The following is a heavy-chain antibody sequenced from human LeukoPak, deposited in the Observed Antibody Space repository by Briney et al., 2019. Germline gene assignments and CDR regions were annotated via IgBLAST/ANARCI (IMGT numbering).Heavy chain of an antibody. CDR3: AKGPLRGTAAAIDY. Sequence: GKSLRLACAASGFTFNNYGMHWVRQAPGKGLEWVAVISYDGRNKHYPDSVKGRFTISRDISTDTLWLQMDSLRTEDTAVYYCAKGPLRGTAAAIDYWGQGTLVTVSS. CDR1: GFTFNNYG. D-gene: IGHD2-2*01. V-gene: IGHV3-30*18. CDR2: ISYDGRNK. J-gene: IGHJ4*02.